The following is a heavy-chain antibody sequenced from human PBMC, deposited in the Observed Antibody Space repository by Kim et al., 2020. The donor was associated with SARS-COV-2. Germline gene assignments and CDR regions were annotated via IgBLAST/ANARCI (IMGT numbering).Heavy chain of an antibody. J-gene: IGHJ4*02. CDR2: IKQDGSED. V-gene: IGHV3-7*03. CDR3: ARVYYLGSSIYRQFDY. CDR1: GFNFRSFC. D-gene: IGHD2-2*01. Sequence: GGSLRLSCAATGFNFRSFCMTWVRQAPGKGLEWVATIKQDGSEDYYVDSGKGRFPISRDNAKNSLFLQMNSLRAEDRAIYYCARVYYLGSSIYRQFDYWGQGTLVLVSS.